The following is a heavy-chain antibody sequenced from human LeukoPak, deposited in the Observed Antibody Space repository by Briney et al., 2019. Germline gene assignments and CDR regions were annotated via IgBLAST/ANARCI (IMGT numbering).Heavy chain of an antibody. CDR3: ARRHSAMVRGVIDYYYMDV. Sequence: AASVKVSCKASGYTFTSYGISWVRQAPGQGLKWMGWISAYNGNTNYAQKLQGRVTMTTDTSTSAAYMELRSLRSDDTAVYYCARRHSAMVRGVIDYYYMDVWGKGTTVTVSS. CDR2: ISAYNGNT. CDR1: GYTFTSYG. D-gene: IGHD3-10*01. V-gene: IGHV1-18*01. J-gene: IGHJ6*03.